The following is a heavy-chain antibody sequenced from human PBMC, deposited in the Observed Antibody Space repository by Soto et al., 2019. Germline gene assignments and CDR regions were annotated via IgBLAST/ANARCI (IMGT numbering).Heavy chain of an antibody. V-gene: IGHV5-51*01. CDR3: ARQLYDFWSGYYTSGAFDI. CDR2: IYPGDSDT. CDR1: GYSFTSYW. J-gene: IGHJ3*02. Sequence: GESLKISCKGSGYSFTSYWIGWVRQMPGKGLEWMGIIYPGDSDTRYSPSFQGQVTISADKSISTAYLQWSSLKASDTAMYYCARQLYDFWSGYYTSGAFDIWGQGTMVTVSS. D-gene: IGHD3-3*01.